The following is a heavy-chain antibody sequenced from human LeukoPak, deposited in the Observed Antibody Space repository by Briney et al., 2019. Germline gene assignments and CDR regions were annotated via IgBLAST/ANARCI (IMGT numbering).Heavy chain of an antibody. J-gene: IGHJ4*02. CDR2: IYPGDSDT. CDR3: ARGYCSGGSCYFQFDY. V-gene: IGHV5-51*01. CDR1: GYSFTNYW. D-gene: IGHD2-15*01. Sequence: GESLKISCKGSGYSFTNYWIGWVRQMPGKGLEWMGIIYPGDSDTRYSPSFQGQVTISADKSISTAYLQWSSLKASDTAMYYCARGYCSGGSCYFQFDYWRQGTLVTVSS.